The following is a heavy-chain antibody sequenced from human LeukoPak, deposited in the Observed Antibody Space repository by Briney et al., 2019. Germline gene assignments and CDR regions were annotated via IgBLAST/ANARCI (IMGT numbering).Heavy chain of an antibody. J-gene: IGHJ6*02. Sequence: GESLKISCQTAGYIFTDYWIGWVRQMPGKGLEWMGIIYPGDSDTRYSPSFQGQVTISADKSIRTACLQWSLKASDTAIYYCARSDQLRWFGEPRRPFYYGMDVWGQGTTVTVSS. D-gene: IGHD3-10*01. CDR1: GYIFTDYW. CDR2: IYPGDSDT. CDR3: ARSDQLRWFGEPRRPFYYGMDV. V-gene: IGHV5-51*01.